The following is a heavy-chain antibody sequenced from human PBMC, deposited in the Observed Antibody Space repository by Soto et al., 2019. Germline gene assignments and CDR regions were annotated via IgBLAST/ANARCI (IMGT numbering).Heavy chain of an antibody. D-gene: IGHD6-13*01. CDR3: ARDVRLAAAGLGSYGMDV. J-gene: IGHJ6*02. CDR2: IWYDGSNK. V-gene: IGHV3-33*01. CDR1: GFTFSSYG. Sequence: PGGSLRLSCAASGFTFSSYGMHWFRQAPGKGLEWVAVIWYDGSNKYYADSVKGRFTISRDNSKNTLYLQMNSLRAEDTAVYYCARDVRLAAAGLGSYGMDVWGQGTTVTVSS.